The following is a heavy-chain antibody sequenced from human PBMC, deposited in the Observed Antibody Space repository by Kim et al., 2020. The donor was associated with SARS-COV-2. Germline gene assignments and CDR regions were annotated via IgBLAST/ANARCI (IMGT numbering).Heavy chain of an antibody. D-gene: IGHD6-13*01. V-gene: IGHV3-21*01. J-gene: IGHJ4*02. Sequence: YYADTVKGRFTITRDNAKNSLYLQMNSLRAEDTAVYYWARDSGIAAVIVYWGQGTLVTVSS. CDR3: ARDSGIAAVIVY.